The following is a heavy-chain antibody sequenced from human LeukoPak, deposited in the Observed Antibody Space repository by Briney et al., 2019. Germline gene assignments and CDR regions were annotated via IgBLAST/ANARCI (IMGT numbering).Heavy chain of an antibody. V-gene: IGHV3-21*01. CDR1: GFTFSSYS. J-gene: IGHJ4*02. Sequence: PGGSLRLSCAASGFTFSSYSMNWVRQAPGKGLEWVSSISSSSSYIYYADSVKGRFTISRDNAKNSLYLQMNSLRAEDTAVYYCARGSMVRDPVGYWGQGTLFTVSS. D-gene: IGHD3-10*01. CDR3: ARGSMVRDPVGY. CDR2: ISSSSSYI.